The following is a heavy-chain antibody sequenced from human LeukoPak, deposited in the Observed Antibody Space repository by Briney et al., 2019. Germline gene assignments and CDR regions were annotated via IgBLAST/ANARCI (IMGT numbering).Heavy chain of an antibody. CDR1: GYTFTNFD. V-gene: IGHV1-8*01. D-gene: IGHD1/OR15-1a*01. J-gene: IGHJ4*02. CDR3: ARAPMGTAPLY. CDR2: MNPVSGKA. Sequence: ASVKVSCKASGYTFTNFDINWVRQAPGQGLEWMGWMNPVSGKAGSAQKFQGRVTLTRDTSISTAYMEVCSLRFDDTAFYYCARAPMGTAPLYWGQGTLVTVSS.